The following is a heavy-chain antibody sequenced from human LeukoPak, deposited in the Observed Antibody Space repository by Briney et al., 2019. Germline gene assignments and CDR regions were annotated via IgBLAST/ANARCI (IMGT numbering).Heavy chain of an antibody. CDR1: GYTFTSYA. Sequence: ASVKVSCKASGYTFTSYAMNWVRQAPGQGLEWMGWINTNTGNPTYARGFTGRFVFSLDTSVSTAYLQICSLKAEDTAVYYCARDLRDYDILTGREYDWFDPWGQGTLVTVSS. J-gene: IGHJ5*02. CDR3: ARDLRDYDILTGREYDWFDP. V-gene: IGHV7-4-1*01. CDR2: INTNTGNP. D-gene: IGHD3-9*01.